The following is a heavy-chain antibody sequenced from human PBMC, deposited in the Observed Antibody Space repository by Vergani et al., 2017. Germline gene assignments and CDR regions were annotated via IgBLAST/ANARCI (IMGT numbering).Heavy chain of an antibody. Sequence: QVQLQESGPGLVKPPGTLSLTCAVSGFSIDNGYYWDWIRQPPGKGLEWIGSIYRTGRTHFNPSLKGRVTISVDTSNTPFSLRLNSLTAADTAVYYCARRSGIVYDIFSGTQYFFDFWGQGTLVTVS. V-gene: IGHV4-38-2*01. J-gene: IGHJ4*02. CDR3: ARRSGIVYDIFSGTQYFFDF. CDR2: IYRTGRT. CDR1: GFSIDNGYY. D-gene: IGHD3-9*01.